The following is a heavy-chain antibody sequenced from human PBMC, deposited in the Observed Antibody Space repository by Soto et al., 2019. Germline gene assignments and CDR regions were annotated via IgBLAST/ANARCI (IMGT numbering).Heavy chain of an antibody. CDR2: IYTAGGT. CDR1: GFTVSNTY. J-gene: IGHJ5*02. V-gene: IGHV3-53*01. CDR3: ARALPVAKGGFDP. Sequence: PGGSLRLSCAASGFTVSNTYMTWVRQPPGKGLECVSVIYTAGGTNYADSVKGRFIISRDNSKNTLYHQMNSLRAEDTAVYYCARALPVAKGGFDPWGQGTLVTVSS. D-gene: IGHD2-2*01.